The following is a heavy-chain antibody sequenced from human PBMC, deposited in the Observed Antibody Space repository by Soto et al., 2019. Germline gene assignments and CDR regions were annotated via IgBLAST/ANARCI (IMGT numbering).Heavy chain of an antibody. D-gene: IGHD6-19*01. CDR1: GFTFSSYG. J-gene: IGHJ4*02. V-gene: IGHV3-30*18. CDR2: ISYDGSNK. CDR3: AKRYSSGWYYFDY. Sequence: QVQLVESGGGVVQPGRSLRLSCAASGFTFSSYGMHWVRQAPGKGLEWVAVISYDGSNKYYADSVKGRFTISRDNSKNTLYLQMNSLSAEDTAVYYCAKRYSSGWYYFDYWGQGTLVTVSS.